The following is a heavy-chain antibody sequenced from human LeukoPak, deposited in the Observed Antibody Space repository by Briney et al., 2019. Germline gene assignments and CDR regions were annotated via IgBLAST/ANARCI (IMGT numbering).Heavy chain of an antibody. CDR3: ARDTEARPNTFDY. Sequence: GGSLRLSCAASGFTFSRHWMTWVRQAPGKGLEWVANIKEDGSKKNYVDSVKGRFTISRDNSKNTLYLQMNSLRAEDTAVYYCARDTEARPNTFDYWGQGTLVTVSS. J-gene: IGHJ4*02. CDR2: IKEDGSKK. D-gene: IGHD4-17*01. V-gene: IGHV3-7*01. CDR1: GFTFSRHW.